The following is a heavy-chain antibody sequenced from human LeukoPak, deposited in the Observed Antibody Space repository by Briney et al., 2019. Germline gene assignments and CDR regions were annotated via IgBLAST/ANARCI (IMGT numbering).Heavy chain of an antibody. J-gene: IGHJ5*02. CDR1: GGSISSYY. V-gene: IGHV4-59*01. CDR3: AREYSSSDNWFDP. CDR2: IYYSGST. D-gene: IGHD6-6*01. Sequence: PSETQSLTCTVSGGSISSYYWSWIRQPPGKGLEWIGYIYYSGSTNYNPSLKSRVTISVDTSKNQFSLKLSSVTAADTAVYYCAREYSSSDNWFDPWGQGTLVTVSS.